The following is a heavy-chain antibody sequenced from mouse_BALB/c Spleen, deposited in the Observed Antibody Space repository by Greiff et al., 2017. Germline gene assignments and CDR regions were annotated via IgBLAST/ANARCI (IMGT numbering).Heavy chain of an antibody. D-gene: IGHD2-2*01. V-gene: IGHV1-69*02. CDR3: ARVVYGYDGGAMDY. CDR2: IDPSDSET. Sequence: VQLQQPGAELVKPGAPVKLSCKASGYTFTSYWMNWVKQRPGRGLEWIGRIDPSDSETHYNQKFKDKATLTVDKSSSTAYIQLSSLTSEDSAVYYCARVVYGYDGGAMDYWGQGTSVTVSS. CDR1: GYTFTSYW. J-gene: IGHJ4*01.